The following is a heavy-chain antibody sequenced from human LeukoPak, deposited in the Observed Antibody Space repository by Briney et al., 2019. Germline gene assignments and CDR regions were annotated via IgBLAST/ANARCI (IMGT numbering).Heavy chain of an antibody. CDR2: ISWNSGSI. Sequence: GGSLRLSCAASGFTFDDYAMHWVRQAPGKGLEWVSGISWNSGSIGYADSVKGRVTISRDNAKNSLYLQMNSLRADDTALYYCAKNLNPYGSQAPVDWGQGTLVTVSS. D-gene: IGHD3-10*01. CDR1: GFTFDDYA. J-gene: IGHJ4*02. V-gene: IGHV3-9*01. CDR3: AKNLNPYGSQAPVD.